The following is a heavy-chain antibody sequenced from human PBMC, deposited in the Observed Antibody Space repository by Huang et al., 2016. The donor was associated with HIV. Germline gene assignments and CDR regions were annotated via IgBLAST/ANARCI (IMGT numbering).Heavy chain of an antibody. J-gene: IGHJ3*02. Sequence: QVQLQESGPGLVKPSQTLSLTCTVSGGSISSGSYYWSWIRQSAGKGLGWIGHFFTGGSTNYSPSFKSRVTISLDASKNQFSLKRTSVTAADTAVYYCARDTSTTRVFGAFDIWGQGTMVTVSS. CDR3: ARDTSTTRVFGAFDI. CDR2: FFTGGST. V-gene: IGHV4-61*09. D-gene: IGHD2-2*01. CDR1: GGSISSGSYY.